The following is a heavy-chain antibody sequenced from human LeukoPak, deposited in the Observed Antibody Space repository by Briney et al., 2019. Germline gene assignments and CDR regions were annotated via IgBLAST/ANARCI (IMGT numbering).Heavy chain of an antibody. D-gene: IGHD1-26*01. J-gene: IGHJ4*02. V-gene: IGHV3-48*04. CDR1: GFTFSSYS. CDR3: AREYSGSYYGRGNYFGY. Sequence: GGSLRLSCAASGFTFSSYSMNWVRQAPGKGLEWVSYISSSSSTIYYADSVKGRFTISRDNAKNSLYLQMNSLRAEDTAVYYCAREYSGSYYGRGNYFGYWGQGTLVTVSS. CDR2: ISSSSSTI.